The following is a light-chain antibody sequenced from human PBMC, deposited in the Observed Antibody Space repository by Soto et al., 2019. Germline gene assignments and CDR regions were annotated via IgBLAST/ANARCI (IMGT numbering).Light chain of an antibody. V-gene: IGKV1-5*03. Sequence: DIQMTQSPSTLSASVGDRVTITCRASQSVNRWLAWYQQKPGGDPKLLISKTSVLENGVPSRFSGSGFGTEFPLTISSLQPEDFATYYCQHFQASTACGPGTKV. CDR3: QHFQASTA. CDR2: KTS. CDR1: QSVNRW. J-gene: IGKJ1*01.